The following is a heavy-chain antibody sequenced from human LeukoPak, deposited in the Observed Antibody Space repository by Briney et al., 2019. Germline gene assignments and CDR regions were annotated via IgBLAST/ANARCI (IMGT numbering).Heavy chain of an antibody. J-gene: IGHJ3*02. CDR3: ARRRTDYYDSSGAFDM. V-gene: IGHV4-39*01. CDR1: GGSIRSSSYD. Sequence: SETLSLTCTVSGGSIRSSSYDWGWIRQPPGKGLEWIGSIYSSGSTYYNPSLKSRVTISVVTSKSQFSLKLSSVTAADTAVCYCARRRTDYYDSSGAFDMWGQGTMVTVSS. CDR2: IYSSGST. D-gene: IGHD3-22*01.